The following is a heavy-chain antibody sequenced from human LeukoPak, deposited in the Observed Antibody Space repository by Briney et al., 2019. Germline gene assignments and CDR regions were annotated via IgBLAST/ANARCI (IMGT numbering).Heavy chain of an antibody. Sequence: GASVKVSCKASGYTFTSYGISWVRQAPGQGLEWMGWISAYNGNTNYAQKLQGRVTMTTDTSTSTAYMELSRLRSDDTAVNYCARACVQGPGELLWFGELWQPFDPWGQGTLVTVSS. CDR3: ARACVQGPGELLWFGELWQPFDP. CDR1: GYTFTSYG. D-gene: IGHD3-10*01. CDR2: ISAYNGNT. V-gene: IGHV1-18*01. J-gene: IGHJ5*02.